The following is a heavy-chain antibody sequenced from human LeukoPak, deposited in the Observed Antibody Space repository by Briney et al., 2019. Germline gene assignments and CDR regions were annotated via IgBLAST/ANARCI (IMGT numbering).Heavy chain of an antibody. CDR3: AKDFSSSWLYHYGMDV. CDR1: GFTFDDYA. V-gene: IGHV3-43D*04. J-gene: IGHJ6*04. CDR2: ISWDGGTT. Sequence: PGGSLRLSCAVSGFTFDDYALHWVREAPGKGLECVFLISWDGGTTYYADSVKGRFTISRDSSKDSLYLQMNSLRPEDTALYYCAKDFSSSWLYHYGMDVWGKGTTVTVSS. D-gene: IGHD6-13*01.